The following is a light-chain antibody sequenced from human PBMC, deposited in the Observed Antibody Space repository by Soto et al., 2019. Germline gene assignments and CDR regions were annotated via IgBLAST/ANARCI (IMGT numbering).Light chain of an antibody. CDR1: QSVSSD. V-gene: IGKV3-15*01. Sequence: EIVMPQSPATLSVSPGESATLSCRASQSVSSDLAWYHQKPGQAPRLLIYGASTRATGIPARFSGSGSGTEFTLTISRLEPEEFAVDDCQQYAGSSTFGQGTKVDIK. CDR3: QQYAGSST. J-gene: IGKJ1*01. CDR2: GAS.